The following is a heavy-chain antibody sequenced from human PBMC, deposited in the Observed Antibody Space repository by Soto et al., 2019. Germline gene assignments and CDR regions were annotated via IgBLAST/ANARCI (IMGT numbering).Heavy chain of an antibody. CDR2: IYYSVSA. CDR3: ARGVGFGHYYYHMER. V-gene: IGHV4-61*01. J-gene: IGHJ6*04. CDR1: GDSVTSVSDY. D-gene: IGHD3-10*01. Sequence: SETLSLTCTVSGDSVTSVSDYWSWIRQPPGKGLEWIGYIYYSVSADYNPSLGSRVTISIDTSKNHFSLKLTSVTAADTAVYYCARGVGFGHYYYHMERWGNGKTVTVSS.